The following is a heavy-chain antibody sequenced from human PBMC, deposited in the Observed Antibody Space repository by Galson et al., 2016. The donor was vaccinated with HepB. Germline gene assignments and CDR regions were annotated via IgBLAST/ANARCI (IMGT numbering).Heavy chain of an antibody. J-gene: IGHJ6*04. D-gene: IGHD6-19*01. Sequence: SLRLSCAASGFSFRNYDMHWVRQAPGKGLEWVSTIYTAGDTYYQDSVEGRFTVSRESAKDSLYLHMNSLRAGDTAVYVCARGSYSSDGYRSSAYDFRMDVWGKGTPVTVSS. CDR2: IYTAGDT. CDR1: GFSFRNYD. V-gene: IGHV3-13*01. CDR3: ARGSYSSDGYRSSAYDFRMDV.